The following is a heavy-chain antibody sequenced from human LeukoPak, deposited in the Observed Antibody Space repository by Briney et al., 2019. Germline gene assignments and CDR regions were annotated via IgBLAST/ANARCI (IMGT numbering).Heavy chain of an antibody. D-gene: IGHD3-10*02. V-gene: IGHV1-18*01. Sequence: ASVKVSCKASGYTFSDYGISWVRQAPGQGLEWVGWVSTYNDDTNYAQKLQGRVTMTTDTSTSTAYMELRSLRSDDTAVYYCARVFGELSHYYYMDVWGKGTTVTVSS. J-gene: IGHJ6*03. CDR1: GYTFSDYG. CDR3: ARVFGELSHYYYMDV. CDR2: VSTYNDDT.